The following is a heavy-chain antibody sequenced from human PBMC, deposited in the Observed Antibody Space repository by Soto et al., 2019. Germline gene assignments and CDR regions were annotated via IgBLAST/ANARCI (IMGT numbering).Heavy chain of an antibody. J-gene: IGHJ4*02. Sequence: SLTCTVSGGSISSGGYYWSWIRQHPGKGLEWIGYIYYSGSTYYNPSLKSRVTISVDTSKNQFSLKLSSVTAADTAVYYCSRGPGGVRYPGWLSYFDYWGQGTLVTVSS. CDR3: SRGPGGVRYPGWLSYFDY. CDR1: GGSISSGGYY. V-gene: IGHV4-31*03. D-gene: IGHD3-16*01. CDR2: IYYSGST.